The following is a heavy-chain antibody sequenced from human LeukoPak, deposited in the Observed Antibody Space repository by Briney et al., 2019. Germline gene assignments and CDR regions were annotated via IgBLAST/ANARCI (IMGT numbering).Heavy chain of an antibody. CDR2: IYYSGST. J-gene: IGHJ6*02. Sequence: PSETLSLTCTVSGGSFSSSIYYWGWIRQPPRKGLEWNGSIYYSGSTYYNPSLKSRVTISVDTSKNQFSLKLSSVTAADTAVYYCAREFHGMDVWGQGTTVTVSS. CDR3: AREFHGMDV. CDR1: GGSFSSSIYY. V-gene: IGHV4-39*02. D-gene: IGHD2-21*01.